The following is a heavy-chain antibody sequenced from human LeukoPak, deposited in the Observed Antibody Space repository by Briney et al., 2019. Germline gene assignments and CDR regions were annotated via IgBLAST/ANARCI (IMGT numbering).Heavy chain of an antibody. V-gene: IGHV3-30*02. Sequence: GGSLRLSCAASGFIFTNYGMHWVRQAPGKGLEWVAFIRYDGSNKYYADSVKGRFTISRDNSKDTLYLQMNSLRPEDTAIYYCAKPRDWNDMYGMDVWGQGTTVTVSS. D-gene: IGHD1-1*01. J-gene: IGHJ6*02. CDR2: IRYDGSNK. CDR3: AKPRDWNDMYGMDV. CDR1: GFIFTNYG.